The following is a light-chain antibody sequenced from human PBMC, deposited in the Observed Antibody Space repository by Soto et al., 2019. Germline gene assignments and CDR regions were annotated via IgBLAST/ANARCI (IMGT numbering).Light chain of an antibody. Sequence: DIQMTQSPSTLSASVGDRVTITCRASQSISSWLAWYQQKPGKAPKLLIYKASSLDSGVPSRVSGSGSGTEFTLTISSLQPDDFATYYCQQYNSYPWTFGQGTKVEIK. V-gene: IGKV1-5*03. CDR2: KAS. CDR1: QSISSW. J-gene: IGKJ1*01. CDR3: QQYNSYPWT.